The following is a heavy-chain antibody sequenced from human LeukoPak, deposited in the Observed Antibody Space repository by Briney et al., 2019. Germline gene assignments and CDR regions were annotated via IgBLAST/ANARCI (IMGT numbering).Heavy chain of an antibody. D-gene: IGHD3-3*01. Sequence: GGSLRLSCAASGFTFNSYAMNWVRQAPGKGLEWVSSITTSGTYAYYADSVKGRFTISRDNAKNSLYLQMNSLRTEDTAVYYCVKGWSNMDVWGQGTTVTVSS. J-gene: IGHJ6*02. V-gene: IGHV3-21*01. CDR3: VKGWSNMDV. CDR2: ITTSGTYA. CDR1: GFTFNSYA.